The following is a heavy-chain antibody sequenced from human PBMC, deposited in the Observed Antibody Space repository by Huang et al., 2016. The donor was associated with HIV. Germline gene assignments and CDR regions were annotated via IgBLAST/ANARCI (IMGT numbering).Heavy chain of an antibody. CDR3: TRDGVAPDEEFDY. CDR1: GYTFADYF. CDR2: LNPKNGAT. V-gene: IGHV1-2*02. J-gene: IGHJ4*02. Sequence: QVQLVQFWAEGEKPWGFVEGPLKPSGYTFADYFIHWVRQAPGPGLEWMAWLNPKNGATNYAQKFLGRVTVTGDTSINTAYMEFSGLTSDDTANYYCTRDGVAPDEEFDYWGQGTLIIVSS. D-gene: IGHD5-12*01.